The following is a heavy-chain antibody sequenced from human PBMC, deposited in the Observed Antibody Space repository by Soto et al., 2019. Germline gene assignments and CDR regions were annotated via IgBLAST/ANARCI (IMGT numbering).Heavy chain of an antibody. Sequence: QVQLVQSGAEVKKPGSSVKVSCKASGDSFNNDGVNWVRQAPGQGLEWVGGIIPQLGLAKYPQKFRGRVTVTADTSTDTVFMEFLSLTSDDTAVYYCARGALLDWHNYFALDVWGQGTSVTFSS. CDR3: ARGALLDWHNYFALDV. CDR1: GDSFNNDG. D-gene: IGHD3-9*01. J-gene: IGHJ6*02. V-gene: IGHV1-69*09. CDR2: IIPQLGLA.